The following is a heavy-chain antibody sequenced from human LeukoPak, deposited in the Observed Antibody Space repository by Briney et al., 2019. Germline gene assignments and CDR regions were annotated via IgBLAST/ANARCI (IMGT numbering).Heavy chain of an antibody. Sequence: GGSLRPSCAASGFTVSSYAMIWVRQAPGKGLEWVSTISASGGTTDYADSVKGRFSISRDNSKNTLYLQMNNVRAEDTSIYYCAKRGLQWSFDYWGQGTLVAVSS. D-gene: IGHD2-21*02. V-gene: IGHV3-23*01. J-gene: IGHJ4*02. CDR1: GFTVSSYA. CDR2: ISASGGTT. CDR3: AKRGLQWSFDY.